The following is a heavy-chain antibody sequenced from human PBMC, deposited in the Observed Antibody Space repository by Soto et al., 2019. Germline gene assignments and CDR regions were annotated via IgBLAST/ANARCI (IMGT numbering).Heavy chain of an antibody. CDR3: ARGRVPYYDFWSGYPLNWFDP. V-gene: IGHV4-34*01. Sequence: SETLSLTCAVYGGSFSGYYWSWIRQPPGKGLEWIGEINHSGSTNYNPSLKSRVTISVDTSKNQFSLKLSSVTAADTAVYYCARGRVPYYDFWSGYPLNWFDPWGQGTLVTVSS. J-gene: IGHJ5*02. D-gene: IGHD3-3*01. CDR1: GGSFSGYY. CDR2: INHSGST.